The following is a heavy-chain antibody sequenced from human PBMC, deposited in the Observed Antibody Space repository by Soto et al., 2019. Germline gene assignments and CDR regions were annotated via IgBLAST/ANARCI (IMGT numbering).Heavy chain of an antibody. CDR3: ARDIAENWFDP. D-gene: IGHD6-13*01. V-gene: IGHV4-34*09. CDR1: GGSFSGYY. Sequence: TSETLSLTCAVYGGSFSGYYWSWIRQPPGKGLEWIGEINHSGSTNYNPSLKSRVTISVDTSKNQFSLKLSSVTAADTAVYYCARDIAENWFDPWGQGTLVTVSS. J-gene: IGHJ5*02. CDR2: INHSGST.